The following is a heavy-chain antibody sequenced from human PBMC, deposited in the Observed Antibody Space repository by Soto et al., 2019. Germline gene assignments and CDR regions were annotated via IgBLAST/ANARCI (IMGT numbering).Heavy chain of an antibody. D-gene: IGHD5-12*01. CDR1: GYTFTCYY. CDR2: INPSGGST. V-gene: IGHV1-46*01. CDR3: ARDFLMATITDYYYGMDV. J-gene: IGHJ6*02. Sequence: ASVKVSCKASGYTFTCYYMHWVRQAPGQGLEWMGIINPSGGSTSYAQKFQGRVTMTRDTSTSTVYMELSSLRSEDTAVYYCARDFLMATITDYYYGMDVWGQGTTVTVSS.